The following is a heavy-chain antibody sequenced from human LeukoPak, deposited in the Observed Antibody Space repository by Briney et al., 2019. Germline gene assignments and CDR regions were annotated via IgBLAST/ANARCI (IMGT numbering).Heavy chain of an antibody. CDR3: AREGLTSFYDILTGYYRALDY. D-gene: IGHD3-9*01. CDR1: GGTFSSYA. CDR2: IIPIFGTA. J-gene: IGHJ4*02. V-gene: IGHV1-69*13. Sequence: GASVKVSCKASGGTFSSYAISWVRQAPGQGLEWMGGIIPIFGTANYAQKFQGRVTITADESTSTAYMELSSLRSEDTAVYYCAREGLTSFYDILTGYYRALDYWGQGTLVTVSS.